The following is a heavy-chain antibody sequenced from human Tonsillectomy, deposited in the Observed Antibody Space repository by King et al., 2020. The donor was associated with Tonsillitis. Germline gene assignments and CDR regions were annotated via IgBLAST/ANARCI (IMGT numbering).Heavy chain of an antibody. CDR3: AREGRAEGRGIGGFDI. D-gene: IGHD2-15*01. J-gene: IGHJ3*02. CDR1: GGSFSDDY. V-gene: IGHV4-34*01. CDR2: INQGGGT. Sequence: VQLQQWGAGLLKPSETLSLTCAVYGGSFSDDYWTWIRRPPGKGLEWIGEINQGGGTNYNSSLKSRVTISVDTSKNQFSLKLSSVTAADTALYYCAREGRAEGRGIGGFDIWGQGTRVTVSS.